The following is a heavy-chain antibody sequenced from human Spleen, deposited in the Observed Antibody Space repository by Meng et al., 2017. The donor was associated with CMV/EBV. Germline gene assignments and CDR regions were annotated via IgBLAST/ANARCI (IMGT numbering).Heavy chain of an antibody. CDR3: ARERGGGLWLDY. D-gene: IGHD6-19*01. V-gene: IGHV3-30*04. CDR2: ISSDGSVK. J-gene: IGHJ4*02. CDR1: GFSFSSYA. Sequence: SCVSCGFSFSSYAMHWVRQAPGQGLEWVEDISSDGSVKYYADSVKGRLTIYRDNYKNTVYLQMDRLRTDDTAIYYCARERGGGLWLDYWGQGTLITVSS.